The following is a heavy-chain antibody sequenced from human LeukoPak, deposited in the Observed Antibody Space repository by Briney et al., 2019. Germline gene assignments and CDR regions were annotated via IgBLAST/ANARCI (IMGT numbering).Heavy chain of an antibody. Sequence: SQTLSLTCAISGDSVSSNIAAWNWIRKSPARGLEWLGRTYYRSRWYYDYALSVRSRITINPDTSKNQFSLQLNSVTPEDTAVYYCARDVSWRIDYWGQGTLVTVSS. D-gene: IGHD6-13*01. CDR3: ARDVSWRIDY. J-gene: IGHJ4*02. CDR2: TYYRSRWYY. V-gene: IGHV6-1*01. CDR1: GDSVSSNIAA.